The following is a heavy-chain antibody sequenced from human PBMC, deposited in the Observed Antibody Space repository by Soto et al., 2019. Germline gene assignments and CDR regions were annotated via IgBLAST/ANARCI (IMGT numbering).Heavy chain of an antibody. V-gene: IGHV3-53*01. D-gene: IGHD1-26*01. J-gene: IGHJ4*02. CDR3: ARDPLGATAY. Sequence: EVQLVDSGGGLIQPGGSLRLSCAASGFTVSSNYMSWVRQAPGKGLEWVSVIYSDGSTYYADSVKGRFTISRDNSENTLYLHMTSLRAEDTAVYYCARDPLGATAYWGQGTLVTVSS. CDR2: IYSDGST. CDR1: GFTVSSNY.